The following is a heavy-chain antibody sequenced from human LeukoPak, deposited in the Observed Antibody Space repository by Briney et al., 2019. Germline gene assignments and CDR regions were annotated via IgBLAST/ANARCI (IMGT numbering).Heavy chain of an antibody. CDR3: ARDIVVVVAASHFDY. CDR1: GGSFSGYY. V-gene: IGHV4-34*01. CDR2: INHSGST. J-gene: IGHJ4*02. D-gene: IGHD2-15*01. Sequence: SETLSLTCAVYGGSFSGYYWSWIRQPPGKGLEWIGEINHSGSTNYNPSLKSRVTISVDTSKNQFSLKLSCVTAADTAVYYCARDIVVVVAASHFDYWGQGTLVTVSS.